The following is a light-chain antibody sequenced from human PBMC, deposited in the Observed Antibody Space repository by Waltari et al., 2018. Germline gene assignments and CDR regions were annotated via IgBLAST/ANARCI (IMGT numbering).Light chain of an antibody. J-gene: IGLJ1*01. V-gene: IGLV2-14*03. CDR1: DTDIGRHNF. CDR3: NSYTTGRTYV. CDR2: DVN. Sequence: QSALTQPASVSGSPGQSIAISCTGTDTDIGRHNFVSWYRQRPGEVPKLIIYDVNSRLSGISSRFSGSKFGNTASLTISGLQTEDEAVYYCNSYTTGRTYVFGTGTKVTVL.